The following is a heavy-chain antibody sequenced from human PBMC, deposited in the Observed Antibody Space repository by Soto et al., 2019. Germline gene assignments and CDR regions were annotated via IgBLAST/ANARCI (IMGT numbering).Heavy chain of an antibody. V-gene: IGHV5-10-1*01. Sequence: GESLKISCKGSGYSFTSYWISWVRQMPGKGLEWMGRIDPSDSYTNYSPSFQGHVTISADKSISTAYLQWSSLKASDTAMYYCAASGYSYGSLPNYYYYRMDVWGQGTTVTVSS. D-gene: IGHD5-18*01. J-gene: IGHJ6*02. CDR2: IDPSDSYT. CDR3: AASGYSYGSLPNYYYYRMDV. CDR1: GYSFTSYW.